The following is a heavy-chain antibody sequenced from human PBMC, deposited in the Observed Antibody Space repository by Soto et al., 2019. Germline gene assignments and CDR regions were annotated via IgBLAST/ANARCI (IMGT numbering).Heavy chain of an antibody. CDR3: ARAYYDIWTEGSRHYYGMDV. CDR2: IIPIFGTA. V-gene: IGHV1-69*01. Sequence: QVQLVQSGAEVKKPGSSVKFSCKASGGTFSSYAISWVRQAPGKGLEWMGGIIPIFGTANYAQKFQGRVTITADESTSTAYMEMSSLRSEDTAVYYCARAYYDIWTEGSRHYYGMDVWGQGTTVTVSS. CDR1: GGTFSSYA. D-gene: IGHD3-9*01. J-gene: IGHJ6*02.